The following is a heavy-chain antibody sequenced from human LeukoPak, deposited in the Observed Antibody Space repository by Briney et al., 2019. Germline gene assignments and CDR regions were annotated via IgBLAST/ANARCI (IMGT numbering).Heavy chain of an antibody. CDR1: GFTFSSYW. CDR3: AKDKAGMDV. V-gene: IGHV3-74*01. Sequence: PGGSLRLSCAASGFTFSSYWMHWVRQAPGKGLVWVSRINTDGSSTSYADSVKGRFTISRDNAKNSLYLQMNSLRAEDTALYYCAKDKAGMDVWGQGTTVTVSS. J-gene: IGHJ6*02. CDR2: INTDGSST.